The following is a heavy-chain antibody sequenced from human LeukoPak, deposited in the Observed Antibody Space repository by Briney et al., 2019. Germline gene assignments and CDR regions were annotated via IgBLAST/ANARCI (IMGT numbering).Heavy chain of an antibody. Sequence: PSETLSLTCTVSGGSISSSSYYWGWIRQPPGKGLEWIGSIYYSGSTYYNPSLKSRVTISVDTSKNQFSLKLSSVTAADTAVYYCARDHEVGANDAFDIWGQGTMVTVSS. CDR3: ARDHEVGANDAFDI. CDR1: GGSISSSSYY. V-gene: IGHV4-39*07. CDR2: IYYSGST. J-gene: IGHJ3*02. D-gene: IGHD1-26*01.